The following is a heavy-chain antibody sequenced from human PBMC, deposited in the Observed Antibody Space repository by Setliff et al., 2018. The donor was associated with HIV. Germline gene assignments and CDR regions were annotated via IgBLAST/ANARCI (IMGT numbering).Heavy chain of an antibody. V-gene: IGHV1-8*02. J-gene: IGHJ4*02. CDR2: MNPISDHR. D-gene: IGHD3-9*01. CDR3: ASGCLIGGSGPCRNFEF. Sequence: VSCKASRYTFSNYDVNWVRQATGQGLEWMAWMNPISDHRGYAQKFQGRLTMTKDTSTSTVYMELSSLKSDDTAVYYCASGCLIGGSGPCRNFEFWGQGTLVTVSS. CDR1: RYTFSNYD.